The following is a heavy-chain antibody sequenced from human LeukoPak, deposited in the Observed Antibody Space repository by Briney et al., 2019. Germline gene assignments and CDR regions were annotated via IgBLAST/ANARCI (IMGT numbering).Heavy chain of an antibody. CDR2: MNPNSGNT. Sequence: ASVKVSCKASGYTFTTYDINWVRQATGQGLEWMGWMNPNSGNTGYAQKFQGRVTMTRNTSISTAYMELSSLRSEDTAVYYCAREIVATVPGPYGMDVWGQGTTVTVSS. CDR1: GYTFTTYD. J-gene: IGHJ6*02. CDR3: AREIVATVPGPYGMDV. V-gene: IGHV1-8*01. D-gene: IGHD5-12*01.